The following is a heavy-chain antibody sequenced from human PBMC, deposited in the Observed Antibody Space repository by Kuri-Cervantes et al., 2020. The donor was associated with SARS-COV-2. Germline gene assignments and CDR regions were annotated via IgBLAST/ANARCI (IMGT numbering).Heavy chain of an antibody. CDR1: GGTLRNYA. V-gene: IGHV1-69*05. Sequence: SVKVSCKASGGTLRNYAISWVRQAPGQGLEWMGGIIPMFDSLNYAQKFQGRVTLTTDESTSTAYMELSSLTSEDTAVYYCARSWGNWRYMDVWGKGTTVTVSS. CDR2: IIPMFDSL. CDR3: ARSWGNWRYMDV. D-gene: IGHD1-1*01. J-gene: IGHJ6*03.